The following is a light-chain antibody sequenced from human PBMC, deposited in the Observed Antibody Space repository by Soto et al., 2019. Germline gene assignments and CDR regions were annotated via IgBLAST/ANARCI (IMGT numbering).Light chain of an antibody. V-gene: IGKV1-5*03. CDR3: QQYDFYSP. CDR2: KAS. J-gene: IGKJ1*01. CDR1: RSIRSW. Sequence: DIQMTQSPSTLSASVGGTVTITCRASRSIRSWLAWYQQKPGIAPKLLIYKASTLQSGVPSRFRGSGYGTEFTLTISRLQPDDSATYYCQQYDFYSPFGQGTKVEIK.